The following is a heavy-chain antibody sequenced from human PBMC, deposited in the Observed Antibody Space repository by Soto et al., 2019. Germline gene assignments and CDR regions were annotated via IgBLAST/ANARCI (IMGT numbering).Heavy chain of an antibody. D-gene: IGHD5-18*01. CDR2: IYYSGSP. Sequence: QVQLQESGPGLVKPSETLSLTCTVSGGSISSYYWSWIRQPPGKGLEWIGYIYYSGSPNYNPSPKSSVTISVDTSKNQFSLKLSSVTAAHTAVYYCVSQLRSDAFDIWGQGTMVPASS. V-gene: IGHV4-59*01. CDR3: VSQLRSDAFDI. CDR1: GGSISSYY. J-gene: IGHJ3*02.